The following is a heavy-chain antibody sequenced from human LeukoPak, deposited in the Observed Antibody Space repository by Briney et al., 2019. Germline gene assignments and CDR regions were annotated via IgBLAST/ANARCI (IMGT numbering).Heavy chain of an antibody. J-gene: IGHJ4*02. D-gene: IGHD2-21*02. CDR3: AREGGEGCGGDCYDLLTE. CDR1: GGSISSYY. CDR2: IYNSGST. V-gene: IGHV4-4*08. Sequence: SETLSLTCSVSGGSISSYYWSWIRQPPGKGLEWIGYIYNSGSTNYNPALKSRVSISVDTSRNQFSLKLSSVTAADTAVYYCAREGGEGCGGDCYDLLTEWGQGTLVTVSS.